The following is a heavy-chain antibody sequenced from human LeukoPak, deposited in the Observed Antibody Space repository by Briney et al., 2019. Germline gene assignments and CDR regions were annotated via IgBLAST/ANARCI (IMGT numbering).Heavy chain of an antibody. D-gene: IGHD6-19*01. J-gene: IGHJ5*02. CDR2: IYYSGST. Sequence: SETLSLTYTVSGGSISSYYWSWIRQPPGKGLEWIGYIYYSGSTNYNPSLKSRVTISVDTSKNQFSPKLSSVTAADTAVYYCARARSSGWLGWFDPWGQGTLVTVSS. CDR3: ARARSSGWLGWFDP. V-gene: IGHV4-59*01. CDR1: GGSISSYY.